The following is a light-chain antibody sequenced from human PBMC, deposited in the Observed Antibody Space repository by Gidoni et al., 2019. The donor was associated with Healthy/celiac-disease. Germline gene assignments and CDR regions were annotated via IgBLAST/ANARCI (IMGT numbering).Light chain of an antibody. J-gene: IGLJ2*01. Sequence: SELTQPPSVSVSLGQTASITCSGDKLGDKYACWYQQKPGQSPVLVIYQDSKRPSGIPERFSGSNSGNTATLTISGTQAMDEADYYCQAWDSSTVVFGGGTKLTVL. V-gene: IGLV3-1*01. CDR2: QDS. CDR1: KLGDKY. CDR3: QAWDSSTVV.